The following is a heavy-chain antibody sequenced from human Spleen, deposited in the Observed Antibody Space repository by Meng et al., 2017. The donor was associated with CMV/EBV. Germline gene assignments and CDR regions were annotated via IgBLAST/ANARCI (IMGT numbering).Heavy chain of an antibody. CDR3: ARCVGGGYYGMDV. D-gene: IGHD2-15*01. V-gene: IGHV1-46*01. Sequence: ASVKVSCKASGGTFTGYYMHWVRQAPGQGLEWMGIINPSGGSTSYAQKFQGRVTMTRDTSTSTVYMELSSLRSEDTAVYYCARCVGGGYYGMDVWGQGTTVTVSS. J-gene: IGHJ6*02. CDR1: GGTFTGYY. CDR2: INPSGGST.